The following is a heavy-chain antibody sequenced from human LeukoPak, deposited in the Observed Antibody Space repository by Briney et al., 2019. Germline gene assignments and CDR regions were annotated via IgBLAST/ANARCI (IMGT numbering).Heavy chain of an antibody. V-gene: IGHV4-34*01. CDR1: GGSFSGYY. Sequence: PSETLSLTCAVYGGSFSGYYWSWIRQPPGKGLEWIGEINHSGSTNYNPSLKSRVTISVDTSKNQFSLKLSSVTAADTAVYYCARVGSRYGPPNSWGQGTLVTVSS. CDR3: ARVGSRYGPPNS. CDR2: INHSGST. J-gene: IGHJ4*02. D-gene: IGHD5-18*01.